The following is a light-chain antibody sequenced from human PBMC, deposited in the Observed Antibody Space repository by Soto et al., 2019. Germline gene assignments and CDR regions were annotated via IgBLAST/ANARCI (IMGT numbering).Light chain of an antibody. CDR2: GAS. J-gene: IGKJ3*01. V-gene: IGKV3-11*01. CDR1: QSVSRY. Sequence: EIALTQSPATLSLSPGERATLSCRASQSVSRYLAWYQQRPGQAPRLLIHGASNRANGIPARFSGSASGTDFTLTISSLEPEDFAVYYCQQRSTWPFTFGHGTKVDIK. CDR3: QQRSTWPFT.